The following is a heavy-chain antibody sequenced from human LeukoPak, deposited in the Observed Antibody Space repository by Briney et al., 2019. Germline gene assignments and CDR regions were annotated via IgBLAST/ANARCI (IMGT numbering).Heavy chain of an antibody. V-gene: IGHV4-59*01. CDR3: ARAGEQQLVGWFDP. CDR1: GGSISSYY. Sequence: SETLSLICTVSGGSISSYYWSWIRQPPGKGLEWIGYIYYSGSTNYNPSLKSRVTISVDTSKNQFSLKLSSVTAADTAVYYCARAGEQQLVGWFDPWGQGTLVTVSS. J-gene: IGHJ5*02. D-gene: IGHD6-13*01. CDR2: IYYSGST.